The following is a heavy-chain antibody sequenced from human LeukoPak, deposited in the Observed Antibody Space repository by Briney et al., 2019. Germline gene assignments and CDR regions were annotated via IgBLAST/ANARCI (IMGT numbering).Heavy chain of an antibody. Sequence: PGGSLRLSCAASGFTFSSYEMNWVRQAPGKGLEWVSYISSSGSTIYYADSVKGRFTISRDNAKNSLYLQMNSLRDEGTAVYYCANPNYYDSSGYYSDDFWGQGTLVTVSS. D-gene: IGHD3-22*01. V-gene: IGHV3-48*03. J-gene: IGHJ4*02. CDR1: GFTFSSYE. CDR2: ISSSGSTI. CDR3: ANPNYYDSSGYYSDDF.